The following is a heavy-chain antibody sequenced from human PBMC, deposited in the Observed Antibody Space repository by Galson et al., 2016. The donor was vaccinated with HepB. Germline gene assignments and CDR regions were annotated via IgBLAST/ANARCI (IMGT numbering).Heavy chain of an antibody. CDR1: GGSISSGGYY. CDR2: IYYSGST. J-gene: IGHJ6*02. D-gene: IGHD1-1*01. Sequence: TLSLTCTVSGGSISSGGYYWTWIRQHPGKGLEWIGYIYYSGSTYYNPPLKSRVTISIDTSKNQFSLKLRSVTAADTAVYYCARDQLGVYYYYGMYVWGQGTAVTVSS. CDR3: ARDQLGVYYYYGMYV. V-gene: IGHV4-31*03.